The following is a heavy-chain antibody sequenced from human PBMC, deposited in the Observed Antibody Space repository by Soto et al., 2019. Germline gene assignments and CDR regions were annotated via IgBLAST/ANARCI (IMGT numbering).Heavy chain of an antibody. CDR1: GYTFSSHG. V-gene: IGHV1-18*01. CDR2: ISAFNGNT. J-gene: IGHJ4*02. D-gene: IGHD3-22*01. Sequence: QVQLVQSGAEVKKPGTSVNVSCKASGYTFSSHGISWMRQAPGQGLEWMGWISAFNGNTNYAQKPQGRATMTTDTSTSTAYMELRSLRSDDTAVYYCARDFYYDSRSHDYWGQGTLVTVSS. CDR3: ARDFYYDSRSHDY.